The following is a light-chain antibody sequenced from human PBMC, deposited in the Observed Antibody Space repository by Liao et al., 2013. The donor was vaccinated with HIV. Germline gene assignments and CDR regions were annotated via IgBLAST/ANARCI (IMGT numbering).Light chain of an antibody. J-gene: IGLJ1*01. CDR2: QDT. Sequence: SYELTQPPSVSVSPGQTASITCSGDKLGDKYASWYQQKPGQSPVLVIYQDTKRPSGIPERFSGSNSGNTATLTISGTQAMDEADYYCQAWDSSLDNYVFGTGTKVTVL. CDR3: QAWDSSLDNYV. V-gene: IGLV3-1*01. CDR1: KLGDKY.